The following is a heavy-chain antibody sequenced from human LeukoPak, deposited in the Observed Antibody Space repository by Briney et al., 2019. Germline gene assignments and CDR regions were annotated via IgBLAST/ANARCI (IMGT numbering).Heavy chain of an antibody. CDR1: GGSISSYY. J-gene: IGHJ3*02. CDR3: ARAVGKCSSSSCDDVFDI. V-gene: IGHV4-59*01. CDR2: IYYSGST. Sequence: SEALSLTCTVSGGSISSYYWNWIRQPPGKGLEWIGYIYYSGSTNYNPSLKSRVTISVDTSKKQFSLEQSSVTAADTAVYYCARAVGKCSSSSCDDVFDIWGQGTVVTVSS. D-gene: IGHD2-2*01.